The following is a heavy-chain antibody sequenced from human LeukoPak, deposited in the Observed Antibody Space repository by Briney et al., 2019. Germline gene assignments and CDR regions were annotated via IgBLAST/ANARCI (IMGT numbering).Heavy chain of an antibody. V-gene: IGHV3-48*03. CDR2: ISSSGSTI. D-gene: IGHD3-9*01. Sequence: GGSLRLSCAASGFTFSSYAMNWVRQAPGKGLEWVSYISSSGSTIYYADSVKGRFTISRDNAKNSLYLQMNSLRAEDTAVYYCARVSDVLRYFDWPNYFDYWGQGTLVTVSS. J-gene: IGHJ4*02. CDR3: ARVSDVLRYFDWPNYFDY. CDR1: GFTFSSYA.